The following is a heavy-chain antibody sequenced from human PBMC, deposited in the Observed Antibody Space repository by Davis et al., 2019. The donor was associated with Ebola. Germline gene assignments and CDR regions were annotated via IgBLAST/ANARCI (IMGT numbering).Heavy chain of an antibody. CDR3: ARDLYYYDSSGYSYYFDY. V-gene: IGHV3-48*02. D-gene: IGHD3-22*01. Sequence: GESLKISCAASGFTFSSYWMSWVRQAPGKGLEWVSYISSSSSTIYYADSVKGRFTISRDNAKNSLYLQMNSLRDEDTAVYYCARDLYYYDSSGYSYYFDYWGQGTLVTVSS. CDR2: ISSSSSTI. J-gene: IGHJ4*02. CDR1: GFTFSSYW.